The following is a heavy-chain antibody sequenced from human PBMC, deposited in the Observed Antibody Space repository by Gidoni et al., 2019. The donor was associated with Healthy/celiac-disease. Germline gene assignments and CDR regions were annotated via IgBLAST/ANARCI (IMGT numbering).Heavy chain of an antibody. J-gene: IGHJ4*02. D-gene: IGHD6-19*01. V-gene: IGHV3-21*01. CDR1: GFTFSSYS. CDR2: ISSSSSYI. CDR3: ARDFSSGWSVDY. Sequence: EVQLVESGGGLVKPGGSLRLSCAASGFTFSSYSMNWVRQAPGKGLEWVSSISSSSSYIYHADSVKGRFTISRDNAKNSLYLQMNSLRAEDTAVYYCARDFSSGWSVDYWGQGTLVTVSS.